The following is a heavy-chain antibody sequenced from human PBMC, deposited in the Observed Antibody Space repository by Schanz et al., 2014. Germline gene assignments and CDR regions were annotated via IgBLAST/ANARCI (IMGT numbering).Heavy chain of an antibody. CDR3: ARDKGQSGGGMDV. V-gene: IGHV1-69*06. J-gene: IGHJ6*02. CDR1: GNIFTNYY. CDR2: FIPLIDTA. D-gene: IGHD1-26*01. Sequence: QLQLVQSGAEVKRPGASAKVTCKASGNIFTNYYIHWVRQAPGQGLEWMGRFIPLIDTADYAEKFQGRVTITADKFTNSAYMELSSLTSEDTAVYYCARDKGQSGGGMDVWGQGTTVTVSS.